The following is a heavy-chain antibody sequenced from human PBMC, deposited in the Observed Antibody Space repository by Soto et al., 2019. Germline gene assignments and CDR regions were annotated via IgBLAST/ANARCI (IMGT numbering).Heavy chain of an antibody. CDR1: GFTFSSYW. J-gene: IGHJ5*01. CDR2: IKQDGSEK. CDR3: AREVYGSSSDPDS. V-gene: IGHV3-7*03. D-gene: IGHD6-6*01. Sequence: GGSLRLSCAASGFTFSSYWMSWVRQAPGKGLEWVANIKQDGSEKYYVDSVKGRFTISRDNAKNSLYLQMNGLRADDTAVYYCAREVYGSSSDPDSWGQGTLVTVSS.